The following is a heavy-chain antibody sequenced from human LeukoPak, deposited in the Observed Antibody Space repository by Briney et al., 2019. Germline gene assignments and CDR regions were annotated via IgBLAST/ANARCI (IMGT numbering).Heavy chain of an antibody. CDR1: GFTFNNYA. CDR2: ISRSGATT. CDR3: ARDPGDRWFFDL. D-gene: IGHD7-27*01. V-gene: IGHV3-23*01. Sequence: GGSLRLSCAASGFTFNNYAMDWVRQAPGKGLEWVSLISRSGATTYYADSVKGRFTISRDNSKNTLYLQMTSLRAEDTAVYYCARDPGDRWFFDLWGRGTLVTVSS. J-gene: IGHJ2*01.